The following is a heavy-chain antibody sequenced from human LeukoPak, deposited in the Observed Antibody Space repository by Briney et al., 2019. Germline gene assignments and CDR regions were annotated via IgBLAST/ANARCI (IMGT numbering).Heavy chain of an antibody. J-gene: IGHJ3*02. Sequence: PSETLSLTCTVSDGSISSYYWSWIRQPPGKGLEWIGYIYYSGSTNYNPSLKSRVTIPVDTSKNQFSLKLSSVTAADTAVYYCARDLARYSSGWYGLDAFDIWGQGTMVTVSS. CDR3: ARDLARYSSGWYGLDAFDI. V-gene: IGHV4-59*01. CDR1: DGSISSYY. D-gene: IGHD6-19*01. CDR2: IYYSGST.